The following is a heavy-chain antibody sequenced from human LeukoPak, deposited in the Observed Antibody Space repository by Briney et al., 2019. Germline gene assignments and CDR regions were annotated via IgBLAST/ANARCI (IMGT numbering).Heavy chain of an antibody. J-gene: IGHJ4*02. V-gene: IGHV4-59*11. CDR3: ARDGYSGSSLFDY. D-gene: IGHD1-26*01. CDR1: GGSISSHF. Sequence: SETLSLTCTVSGGSISSHFWSWIRQPPGKGLEWIGYIHYSGSTNYNPSLKSRVTISVDTSKKQFSLKLSSVTAADTAVYYCARDGYSGSSLFDYWGQGTLVTVSS. CDR2: IHYSGST.